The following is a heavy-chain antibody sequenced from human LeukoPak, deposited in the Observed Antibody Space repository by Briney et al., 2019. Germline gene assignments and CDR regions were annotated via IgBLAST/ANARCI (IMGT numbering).Heavy chain of an antibody. D-gene: IGHD2-15*01. CDR1: GYSISSGYY. V-gene: IGHV4-38-2*02. CDR3: ARDKGGVVVVAATRNDGFDI. CDR2: IDHSGST. J-gene: IGHJ3*02. Sequence: SETLSLTCNVSGYSISSGYYWGWIRQPLGKGLEWIASIDHSGSTYHNPSLKSRVTLSVDMPNNQFSLKLNSVTAADTAVYYCARDKGGVVVVAATRNDGFDIWGQGTMVSVSS.